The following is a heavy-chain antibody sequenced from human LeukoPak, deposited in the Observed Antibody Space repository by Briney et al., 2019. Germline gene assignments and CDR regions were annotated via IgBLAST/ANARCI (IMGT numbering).Heavy chain of an antibody. CDR1: GFSFDSFG. CDR3: ARDAMVRGADVDY. D-gene: IGHD3-10*01. V-gene: IGHV3-53*01. Sequence: GGSLRLSCAASGFSFDSFGMHWVRQAPGKGLEWVSVIYSGGSTYYADSVKGRFTISRDNSKNTLYLQMNSLRAEDTAVYYCARDAMVRGADVDYWGQGTLVTVSS. J-gene: IGHJ4*02. CDR2: IYSGGST.